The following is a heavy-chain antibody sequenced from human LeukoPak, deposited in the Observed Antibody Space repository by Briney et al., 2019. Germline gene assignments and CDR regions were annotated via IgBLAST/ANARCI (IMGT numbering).Heavy chain of an antibody. CDR1: GFTFTTYW. CDR3: VTNFDPDVD. Sequence: GESLRLSCAASGFTFTTYWMSWVRQAPGKGLEWVSYISFISSTIYYADSVKGRFTISRDNAKNSLYLQMNSLRAEDTAVYYCVTNFDPDVDWGQGTLVTVSS. D-gene: IGHD3-9*01. V-gene: IGHV3-48*01. CDR2: ISFISSTI. J-gene: IGHJ4*02.